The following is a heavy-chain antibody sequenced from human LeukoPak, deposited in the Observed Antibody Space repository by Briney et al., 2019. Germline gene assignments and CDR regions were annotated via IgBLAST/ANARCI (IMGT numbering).Heavy chain of an antibody. D-gene: IGHD6-13*01. V-gene: IGHV3-21*01. CDR1: GFTFSSYG. Sequence: GGSLRLSCAASGFTFSSYGMHWVRQAPGKGLEWVSSISSSSSYIYYADSVKGRFTISRDNAKNSLYLQMNSLRAEDTAVYYCARDRIAAAGTLDYWGQGTLVTVSS. CDR2: ISSSSSYI. CDR3: ARDRIAAAGTLDY. J-gene: IGHJ4*02.